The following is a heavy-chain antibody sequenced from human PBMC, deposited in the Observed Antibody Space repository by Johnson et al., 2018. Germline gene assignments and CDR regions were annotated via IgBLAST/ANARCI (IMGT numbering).Heavy chain of an antibody. CDR1: GFTFADYA. Sequence: VQLVQSGGGVVQPERSLRLSCSASGFTFADYAMHWVRPAPGKGLEWVAGISWNSGSIGYAASVKGRFTISRDNAKNSLYLQMNSLRAEDTALYYCAKDRSKRVEMATTVGMDGWGQGTTVTVSS. CDR2: ISWNSGSI. V-gene: IGHV3-9*01. CDR3: AKDRSKRVEMATTVGMDG. J-gene: IGHJ6*02. D-gene: IGHD5-24*01.